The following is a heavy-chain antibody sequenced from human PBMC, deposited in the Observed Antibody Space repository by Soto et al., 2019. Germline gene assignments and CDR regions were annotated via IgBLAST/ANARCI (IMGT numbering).Heavy chain of an antibody. J-gene: IGHJ3*02. CDR2: FSGSGDGS. Sequence: EVQLLESGGGLVQPGGSLRLSCAASGFSFSIYAMTWVCQAPGKGLEWVSTFSGSGDGSYYADSVKGRFTISRDNSKNTLYLQMNSLRAEDTALYYCAKPYYYGSGTGPDAFDIWGLGTMVTVSS. D-gene: IGHD3-10*01. CDR3: AKPYYYGSGTGPDAFDI. CDR1: GFSFSIYA. V-gene: IGHV3-23*01.